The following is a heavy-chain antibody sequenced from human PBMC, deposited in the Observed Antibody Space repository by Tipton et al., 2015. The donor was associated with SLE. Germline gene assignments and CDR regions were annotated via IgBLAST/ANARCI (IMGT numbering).Heavy chain of an antibody. CDR1: GGSISSSSSYY. Sequence: TLSLTCAVYGGSISSSSSYYWAWIRQPPGKGVEWIGEINHRGSTNYNPSLKSRVTISVDTSKNQFSLKLSSVTAADTAVYYCARNLGPEWMATKRGYFDLWGRGTLVSVSS. CDR2: INHRGST. J-gene: IGHJ2*01. CDR3: ARNLGPEWMATKRGYFDL. D-gene: IGHD5-24*01. V-gene: IGHV4-34*01.